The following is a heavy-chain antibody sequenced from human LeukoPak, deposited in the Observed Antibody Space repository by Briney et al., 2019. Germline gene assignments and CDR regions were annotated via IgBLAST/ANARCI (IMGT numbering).Heavy chain of an antibody. J-gene: IGHJ4*02. CDR1: GFTFSSYA. Sequence: PGASLRLSCAASGFTFSSYAMSWVRQAPGKGLEWVSAISGSGGSTYYADSVKGRFTISRDNSKNTLYLQMNSLRAEDTAVYYCAKDRRGSYGRGLDYWGQGTLDTVSS. CDR3: AKDRRGSYGRGLDY. CDR2: ISGSGGST. V-gene: IGHV3-23*01. D-gene: IGHD1-26*01.